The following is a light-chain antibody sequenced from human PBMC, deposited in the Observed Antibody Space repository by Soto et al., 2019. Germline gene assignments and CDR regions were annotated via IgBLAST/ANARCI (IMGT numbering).Light chain of an antibody. J-gene: IGKJ1*01. CDR1: QSVSSSY. CDR3: QQYGSSPWK. V-gene: IGKV3-20*01. CDR2: GAS. Sequence: EIGLTQYPGTLSLSPGERATLSCRASQSVSSSYLAWYQQKPGQAPRLLIYGASSRATGIPDRFSGSGSGPDFTLTISRLEPEDFAVYYCQQYGSSPWKFGQGTKVEIK.